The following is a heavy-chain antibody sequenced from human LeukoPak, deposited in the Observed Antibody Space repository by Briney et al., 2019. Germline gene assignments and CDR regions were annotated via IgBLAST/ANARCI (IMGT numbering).Heavy chain of an antibody. J-gene: IGHJ4*02. CDR2: ISYDGSNK. Sequence: PGGSLRLSCAASGFTFSSYGMHWVRQAPGKGLEWVAVISYDGSNKYYADSVKGRFTISRDNSKNTLYLQMNSLRAEDTAVYYCARGRGILYWGQGTLVTVSS. V-gene: IGHV3-30*03. D-gene: IGHD3-16*01. CDR3: ARGRGILY. CDR1: GFTFSSYG.